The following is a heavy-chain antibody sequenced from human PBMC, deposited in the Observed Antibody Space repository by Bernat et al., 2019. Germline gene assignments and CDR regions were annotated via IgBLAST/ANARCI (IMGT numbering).Heavy chain of an antibody. Sequence: QVQLVQSGAEVKKPGASVKVSCKASEYTFTGYYIHWVRQAPGQGLEWMGWINPNNGDTNYAQKFQGRVTMTRDTSITTAYMELSRLRPDDTAMYYCASSLKGGYDSPWGQGTLVTVSS. D-gene: IGHD5-12*01. CDR1: EYTFTGYY. J-gene: IGHJ5*02. CDR3: ASSLKGGYDSP. CDR2: INPNNGDT. V-gene: IGHV1-2*02.